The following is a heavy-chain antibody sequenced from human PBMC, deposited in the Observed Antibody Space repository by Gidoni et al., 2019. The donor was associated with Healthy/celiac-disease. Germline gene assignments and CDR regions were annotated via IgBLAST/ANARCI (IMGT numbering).Heavy chain of an antibody. J-gene: IGHJ5*02. Sequence: QVQLQESGPGLVKPSETLSLTCTVSGGAVSRGSYYWRGIRQPPGKGLEWIGCIYYSGSTNYNPSLKSRVTISVDTPKNQFSLKLSSVTAADTAVYYCARAGYCSSTSCQTPRLWFDPWGQGTLVTVSS. CDR2: IYYSGST. CDR3: ARAGYCSSTSCQTPRLWFDP. V-gene: IGHV4-61*01. D-gene: IGHD2-2*03. CDR1: GGAVSRGSYY.